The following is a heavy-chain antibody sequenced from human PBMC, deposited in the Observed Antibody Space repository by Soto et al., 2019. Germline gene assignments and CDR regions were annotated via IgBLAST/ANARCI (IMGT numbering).Heavy chain of an antibody. V-gene: IGHV1-18*01. CDR1: GYSFTTYG. CDR3: ARGGPAPYYYYGMDV. CDR2: ISAYNGNT. J-gene: IGHJ6*02. Sequence: QVQLVQSGGEVKKPGASVKVSCKTSGYSFTTYGISWVRQAPGQGLEWMGWISAYNGNTNYAQKLQDIVTMTTDTSTSTAYMELRSLRSDDTAVYYCARGGPAPYYYYGMDVWGQGSTVTVSS.